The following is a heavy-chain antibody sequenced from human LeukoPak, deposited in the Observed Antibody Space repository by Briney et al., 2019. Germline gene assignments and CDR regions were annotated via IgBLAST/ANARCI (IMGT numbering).Heavy chain of an antibody. V-gene: IGHV4-34*01. CDR2: INHSGST. D-gene: IGHD5-18*01. J-gene: IGHJ4*02. CDR3: ARRQLWPYKYFDY. CDR1: GGSFSGYY. Sequence: SETLSLTCAVYGGSFSGYYWSWIRQPPGKGLEWIGEINHSGSTNYNPSLKSRVTISVDTSKNQFSLKLSSVTAADTAVYYCARRQLWPYKYFDYGGQGTLVTVSS.